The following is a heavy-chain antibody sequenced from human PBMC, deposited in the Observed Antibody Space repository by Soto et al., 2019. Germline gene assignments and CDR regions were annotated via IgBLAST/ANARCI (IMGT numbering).Heavy chain of an antibody. V-gene: IGHV3-48*03. CDR1: GFTFSSYE. Sequence: PGGSLRLSCAASGFTFSSYEMNWVRQAPGKGLEWVSYISSSGSRIFYADSVKGRFTISRDNAKNSLYLQMNSLRAEDTAVYYCARVGCSSTSCYSIDYWGQGTLVTVSS. CDR3: ARVGCSSTSCYSIDY. CDR2: ISSSGSRI. D-gene: IGHD2-2*01. J-gene: IGHJ4*02.